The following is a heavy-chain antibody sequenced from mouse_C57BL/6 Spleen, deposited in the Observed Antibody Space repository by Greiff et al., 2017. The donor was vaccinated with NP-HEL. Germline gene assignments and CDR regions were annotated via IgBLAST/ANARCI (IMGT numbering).Heavy chain of an antibody. V-gene: IGHV3-6*01. CDR2: ISYDGSN. D-gene: IGHD2-1*01. J-gene: IGHJ2*01. Sequence: VQLLESGPGLLKPSQSLSLTCSVTGYSITSGYFWNWLRQFPGNKLEWMGYISYDGSNNYNPTLKNRISIPRDTTKNQFFLKENSVTTEDAATYYCAREDYGNLDYWGQGTTLTVSS. CDR3: AREDYGNLDY. CDR1: GYSITSGYF.